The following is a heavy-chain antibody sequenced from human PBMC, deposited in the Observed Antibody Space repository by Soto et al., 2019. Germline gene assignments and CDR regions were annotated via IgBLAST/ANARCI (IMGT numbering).Heavy chain of an antibody. CDR1: GGTFSRYA. CDR3: DSSYYDYSSGSSADY. D-gene: IGHD3-22*01. Sequence: QVQLVQSGAEVKKPGSSVKVSCKASGGTFSRYAISWVRQAPGQGLEWVGGLIPIFGTANYAQKLQGRVTITAYESTSTANMELRSLRAEDTAVYDCDSSYYDYSSGSSADYWGQGTLVTVSS. V-gene: IGHV1-69*01. CDR2: LIPIFGTA. J-gene: IGHJ4*02.